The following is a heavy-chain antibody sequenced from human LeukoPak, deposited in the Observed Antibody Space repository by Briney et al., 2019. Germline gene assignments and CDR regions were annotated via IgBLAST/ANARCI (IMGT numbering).Heavy chain of an antibody. J-gene: IGHJ4*02. CDR2: IXXXXXT. D-gene: IGHD3-16*01. Sequence: SXXLSLTCTVSGASIXXXXXXWIRQPPXXXXXXXGYIXXXXXTXXNXSXXXXXXXXXXTSRNQFSLELXSVTAXDSAVYYCARYLRQPGTFYLDRWGQGTLVTVSS. CDR3: ARYLRQPGTFYLDR. CDR1: GASIXXXX. V-gene: IGHV4-59*01.